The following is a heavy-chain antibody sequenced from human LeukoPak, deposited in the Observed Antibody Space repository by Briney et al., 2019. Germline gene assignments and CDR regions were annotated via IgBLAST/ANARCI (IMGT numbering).Heavy chain of an antibody. J-gene: IGHJ3*02. D-gene: IGHD3-16*01. CDR2: ISSSSSYI. Sequence: PGGSLRLSCAASGFTFSSYSMNWVRQAPGKGLEWVSSISSSSSYIYYADSVKGRFTISRDNTKNSLYLQMNSLRAEDTAVYYCAREAIMITFGGGLEVKAFDIWGQGTMVTVSS. CDR1: GFTFSSYS. V-gene: IGHV3-21*01. CDR3: AREAIMITFGGGLEVKAFDI.